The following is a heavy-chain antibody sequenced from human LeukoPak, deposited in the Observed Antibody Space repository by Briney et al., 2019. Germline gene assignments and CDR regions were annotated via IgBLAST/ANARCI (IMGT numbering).Heavy chain of an antibody. CDR2: IHYSGNT. CDR3: ARVLWRAAGIHFFDY. J-gene: IGHJ4*02. Sequence: PSETLSLTCTVSGGSINNDDYYWSWIRQPPGKGLEWIGYIHYSGNTYYNASLKSRVTISADTSKNQFSLKLSSVTAADTALYYCARVLWRAAGIHFFDYWGQGTLVTVSS. CDR1: GGSINNDDYY. V-gene: IGHV4-30-4*01. D-gene: IGHD6-13*01.